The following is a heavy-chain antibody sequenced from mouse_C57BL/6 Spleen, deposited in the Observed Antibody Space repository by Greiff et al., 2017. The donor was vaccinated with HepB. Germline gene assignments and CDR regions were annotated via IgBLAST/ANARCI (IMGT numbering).Heavy chain of an antibody. CDR2: INPSTGGT. Sequence: VQLQQSGPELVKPGASVKISCKASGYSFTGYYMNWVKQSPEKSLEWIGEINPSTGGTTYNQKFKAKATLTVDKSSSTAYMQLKSLTSEDSAVYYCARLVNYYGSSYEDDYWGQGTTLTVSS. D-gene: IGHD1-1*01. V-gene: IGHV1-42*01. CDR3: ARLVNYYGSSYEDDY. CDR1: GYSFTGYY. J-gene: IGHJ2*01.